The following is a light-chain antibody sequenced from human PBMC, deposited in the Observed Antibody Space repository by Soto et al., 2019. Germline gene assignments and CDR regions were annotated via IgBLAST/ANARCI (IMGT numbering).Light chain of an antibody. CDR3: FSYAGGVTAV. CDR1: SSDFGSYNR. Sequence: QSVLTQPASVSGSPGQSITISCAGTSSDFGSYNRVSWYQPHPGKAPKLIIYEGSNRPSGISNRYSGSKSGNTASLTISGLQAEDEAEYYCFSYAGGVTAVFGAGTKVTVL. V-gene: IGLV2-23*01. J-gene: IGLJ1*01. CDR2: EGS.